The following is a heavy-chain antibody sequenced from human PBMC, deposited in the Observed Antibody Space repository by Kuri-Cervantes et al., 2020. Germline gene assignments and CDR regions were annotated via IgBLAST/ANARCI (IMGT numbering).Heavy chain of an antibody. CDR2: ISSSSSTI. J-gene: IGHJ6*02. CDR3: ARDSTDIVVVPAAIVGRNGYFGYYYYGMDV. V-gene: IGHV3-48*02. Sequence: GESLKIPCAASGFTFSSYAMHWVRQAPGKGLEWVSYISSSSSTIYYADSVKGRFTISRDNAKNSLYLQMNSLRDGDTAVYYCARDSTDIVVVPAAIVGRNGYFGYYYYGMDVWGQGTTVTVSS. CDR1: GFTFSSYA. D-gene: IGHD2-2*01.